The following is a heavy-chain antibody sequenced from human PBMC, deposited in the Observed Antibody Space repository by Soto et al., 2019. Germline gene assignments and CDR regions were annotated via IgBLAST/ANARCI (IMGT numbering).Heavy chain of an antibody. CDR1: GYTFTGYY. D-gene: IGHD1-7*01. CDR3: ARDALSITGTMSYAFDI. J-gene: IGHJ3*02. V-gene: IGHV1-2*04. Sequence: EASVKVSCKASGYTFTGYYMHWVRQAPGQGLEWMGWINPNSGGTNYAQKFQGWVTMTRDTSISTAYMELSRLRSDDTAVYYCARDALSITGTMSYAFDIWGQGTMVTVSS. CDR2: INPNSGGT.